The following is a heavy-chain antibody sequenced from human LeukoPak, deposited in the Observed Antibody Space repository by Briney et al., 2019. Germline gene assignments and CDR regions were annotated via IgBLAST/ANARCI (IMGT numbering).Heavy chain of an antibody. CDR2: IYYSGST. V-gene: IGHV4-59*01. D-gene: IGHD3-16*02. Sequence: SETLSLTCTVSGGSISSYYWSWLRQPPGKGLEWIGYIYYSGSTNYNPSLKSRVTISVDTSKNQFSLKLSPVTAADTAVYYCARVARLGELSSYNWFDPWGQGTLVTVSS. J-gene: IGHJ5*02. CDR1: GGSISSYY. CDR3: ARVARLGELSSYNWFDP.